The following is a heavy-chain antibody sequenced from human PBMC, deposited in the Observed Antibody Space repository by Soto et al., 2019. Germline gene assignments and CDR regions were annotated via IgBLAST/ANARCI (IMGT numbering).Heavy chain of an antibody. CDR2: IIPIFGTA. V-gene: IGHV1-69*13. D-gene: IGHD3-10*01. CDR1: GGTFSSYA. J-gene: IGHJ6*02. CDR3: ARLGELPHYYYGMDV. Sequence: SVKVSCKASGGTFSSYAISWVRQAPGQGLEWMGGIIPIFGTANYAQKFQGRVTITADESTSTAYMELSSLRSEDTAVYYCARLGELPHYYYGMDVWGQGTTVTVSS.